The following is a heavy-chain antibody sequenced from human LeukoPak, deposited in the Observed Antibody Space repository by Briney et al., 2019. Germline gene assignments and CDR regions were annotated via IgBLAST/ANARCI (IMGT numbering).Heavy chain of an antibody. V-gene: IGHV4-39*07. CDR1: GGSITGRNSF. Sequence: SETLSLTCTVSGGSITGRNSFWGWIRQPPGKGLVWIGSVHSIGSTYYNPSLKSRVTISVDTSKNQFSLKLSSVTAADTAVYYCARRGIFEWFGDLAHDYWGQGTLVTVSS. CDR2: VHSIGST. D-gene: IGHD3-10*01. J-gene: IGHJ4*02. CDR3: ARRGIFEWFGDLAHDY.